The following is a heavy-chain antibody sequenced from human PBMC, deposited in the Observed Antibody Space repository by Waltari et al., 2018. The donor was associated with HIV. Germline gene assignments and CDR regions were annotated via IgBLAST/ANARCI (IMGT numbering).Heavy chain of an antibody. Sequence: QLQLQESGSGLVKPSQTLSLTCAVSGGSISSGGYSWSWIRQPPGKGLEWIGYIYHSGSTYYNPSSKSRVTISVDRSKNQFSLKLSSLTAADTAVYYCARGRYYDSSGYYYYYFDYWGQGTLVTVSS. CDR3: ARGRYYDSSGYYYYYFDY. D-gene: IGHD3-22*01. CDR2: IYHSGST. CDR1: GGSISSGGYS. V-gene: IGHV4-30-2*01. J-gene: IGHJ4*02.